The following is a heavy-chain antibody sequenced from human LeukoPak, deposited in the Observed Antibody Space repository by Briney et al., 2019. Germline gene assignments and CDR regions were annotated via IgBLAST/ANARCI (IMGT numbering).Heavy chain of an antibody. Sequence: TGGSLRLSCAASGFTLSSYAMSWVRQAPGKGPEWVSAISGSGGSTYYADSVKGRFTISRDNSKNTLYLQMNSLRAEDTAVYYCAKTARRSRYYFDYWGQGTLVTVSS. D-gene: IGHD2-21*02. CDR3: AKTARRSRYYFDY. V-gene: IGHV3-23*01. CDR1: GFTLSSYA. J-gene: IGHJ4*02. CDR2: ISGSGGST.